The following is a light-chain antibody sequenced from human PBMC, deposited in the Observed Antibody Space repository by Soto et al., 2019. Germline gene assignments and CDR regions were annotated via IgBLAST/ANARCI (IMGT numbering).Light chain of an antibody. V-gene: IGKV1-5*03. CDR3: QQYNSYSGT. CDR2: KAS. CDR1: QSINIW. J-gene: IGKJ1*01. Sequence: DIQMTQSPSTLSASVGDRVTITCRASQSINIWLAWYQQKPGKAPKLLIYKASSLQSGVPSRFSGSGSGTEFTLTISSLQPDDFATYYCQQYNSYSGTFGQGTQVEIK.